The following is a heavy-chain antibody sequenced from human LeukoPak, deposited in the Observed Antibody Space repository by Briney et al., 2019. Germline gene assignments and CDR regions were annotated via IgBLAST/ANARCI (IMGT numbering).Heavy chain of an antibody. CDR1: GLTFGTYE. CDR3: ARDFPSYGMDV. Sequence: PGGSLRLSCAASGLTFGTYEMNWVRQAPGKGLEWVSDINWNGGSTGYADSVKGRFTISRDNAKNSLYLQMNSLRAEDTALYYCARDFPSYGMDVWGQGTTVTVSS. CDR2: INWNGGST. V-gene: IGHV3-20*04. J-gene: IGHJ6*02.